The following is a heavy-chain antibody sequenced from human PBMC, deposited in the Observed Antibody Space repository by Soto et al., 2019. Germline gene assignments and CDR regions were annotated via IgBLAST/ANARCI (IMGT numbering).Heavy chain of an antibody. J-gene: IGHJ4*02. D-gene: IGHD7-27*01. CDR3: ARSHRDTWGSPDYFDY. Sequence: QVQLQESGPGLVKPSQTLSLTCTVSGASITSGGYYWSWIRQHPGKGLEWIGYIYYNGDTYYHPYLQSRVSISIDTSKNQFSLRLTSVTAADTAVYYCARSHRDTWGSPDYFDYWGQGTLVTASS. V-gene: IGHV4-31*03. CDR1: GASITSGGYY. CDR2: IYYNGDT.